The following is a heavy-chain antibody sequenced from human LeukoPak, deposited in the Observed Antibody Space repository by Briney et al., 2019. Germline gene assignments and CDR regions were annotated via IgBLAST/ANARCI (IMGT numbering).Heavy chain of an antibody. D-gene: IGHD3-22*01. V-gene: IGHV3-53*01. CDR2: IYSGGST. CDR3: ARTSGYYDSSGYYPFDY. CDR1: GFTVSSNY. J-gene: IGHJ4*02. Sequence: GWSLRLSCAASGFTVSSNYMSWVRQAPGKGLEWVSVIYSGGSTYYADSVKGRFTISRDNSKNTLHLQMNSLRAEDTAVYYCARTSGYYDSSGYYPFDYWGQGTLVTVSS.